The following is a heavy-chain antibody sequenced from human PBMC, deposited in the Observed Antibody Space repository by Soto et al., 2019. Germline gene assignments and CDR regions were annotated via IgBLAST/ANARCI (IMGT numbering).Heavy chain of an antibody. J-gene: IGHJ4*02. CDR2: IYYSGIT. CDR3: ARGREFSGSGDFAY. V-gene: IGHV4-59*01. CDR1: GGSISPYY. D-gene: IGHD6-6*01. Sequence: KPSETLSLTCTVSGGSISPYYWSWIRQPPGKGLEWIGYIYYSGITNYNPSLKSRVTMSVDTSKNQFSLILTSVTAADTAVYYCARGREFSGSGDFAYWGQGTLVTVSS.